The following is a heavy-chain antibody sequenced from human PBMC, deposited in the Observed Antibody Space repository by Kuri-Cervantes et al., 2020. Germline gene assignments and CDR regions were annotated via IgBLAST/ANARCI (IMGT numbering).Heavy chain of an antibody. CDR3: AREFSRTVTLGYYYYMDV. CDR2: IYYSGST. V-gene: IGHV4-59*01. CDR1: GGSISSYY. D-gene: IGHD4-17*01. Sequence: SETLSLTCTVSGGSISSYYWSWIRQPPGKGLEWIGYIYYSGSTNYNPSLKSRVAISIDTSKNQFSLKLSSVTAADTAVYYCAREFSRTVTLGYYYYMDVWGKGTTVTVSS. J-gene: IGHJ6*03.